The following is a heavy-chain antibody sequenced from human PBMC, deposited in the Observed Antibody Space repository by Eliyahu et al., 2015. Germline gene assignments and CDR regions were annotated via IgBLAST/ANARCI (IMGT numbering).Heavy chain of an antibody. Sequence: EVQLVESGGGLVQPGGSLRLSCVASGFVFDXFAMPWVRHLPGRGLEWVAGISWNSGKIAYAASVEGRFSISRDNAKNSLFLQMTSVRLEDTAVYYCAKDVSQDWGQGTLVTVSS. CDR3: AKDVSQD. J-gene: IGHJ4*02. CDR1: GFVFDXFA. CDR2: ISWNSGKI. V-gene: IGHV3-9*01.